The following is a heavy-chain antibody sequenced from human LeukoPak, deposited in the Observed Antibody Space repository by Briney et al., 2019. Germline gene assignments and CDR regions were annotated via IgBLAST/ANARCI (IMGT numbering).Heavy chain of an antibody. CDR1: GFTFSSYE. CDR3: AKGRGYSAYD. Sequence: GGSLRLSCAASGFTFSSYEMNWVRQAPGRGLEWVSVISGSGGSTYYADSVKGRFTISRDNSKNTLYLQMNSLRAEDTAVYYCAKGRGYSAYDWGQGTLVTVSS. CDR2: ISGSGGST. D-gene: IGHD5-12*01. V-gene: IGHV3-23*01. J-gene: IGHJ4*02.